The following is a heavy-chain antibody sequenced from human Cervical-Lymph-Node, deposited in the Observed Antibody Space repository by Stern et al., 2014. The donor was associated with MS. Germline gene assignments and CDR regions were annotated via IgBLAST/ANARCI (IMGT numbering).Heavy chain of an antibody. CDR2: ISSTSSYM. CDR1: GFTFSNYN. D-gene: IGHD3-10*01. Sequence: EVQLVESGGGLVKPGGSLRLSCAASGFTFSNYNINWVRQAPGKGLEWVSSISSTSSYMYYADSVKGRFTISRDNAKNSLYLQMNSLRAEDTAVYYCARDGIVLLWFREFFPPYYAMDVWGQGTTVTVSS. V-gene: IGHV3-21*01. J-gene: IGHJ6*02. CDR3: ARDGIVLLWFREFFPPYYAMDV.